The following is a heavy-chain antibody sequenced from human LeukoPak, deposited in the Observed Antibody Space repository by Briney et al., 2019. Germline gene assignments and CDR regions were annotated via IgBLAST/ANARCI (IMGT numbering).Heavy chain of an antibody. J-gene: IGHJ5*02. Sequence: SETLSLTCTVSGGSISSSSYYWGWIRQPPGKGLEWIGSIYYSGSTYYNPSLKSRVTISVDTSKNQFSLKLSSVTAADTAVYYCAREGDVVADVNWFDPWGQGTQVTVSS. CDR1: GGSISSSSYY. CDR3: AREGDVVADVNWFDP. D-gene: IGHD2-2*01. V-gene: IGHV4-39*02. CDR2: IYYSGST.